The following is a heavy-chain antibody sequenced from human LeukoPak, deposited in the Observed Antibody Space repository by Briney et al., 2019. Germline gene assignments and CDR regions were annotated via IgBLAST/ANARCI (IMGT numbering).Heavy chain of an antibody. V-gene: IGHV1-69*13. J-gene: IGHJ4*02. Sequence: SVKVSCKASGGTFSSYAISWVRQAPGQGLEWMGGIIPIFGTANYAQKFQGRVTITADECTSTAYMELSSLRSEDTAVYYCARLEDYGGNSAIPHWGQGTLVTVSS. CDR2: IIPIFGTA. CDR3: ARLEDYGGNSAIPH. CDR1: GGTFSSYA. D-gene: IGHD4-23*01.